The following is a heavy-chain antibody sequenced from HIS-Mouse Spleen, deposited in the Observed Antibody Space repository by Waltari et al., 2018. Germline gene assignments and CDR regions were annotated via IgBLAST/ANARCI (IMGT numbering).Heavy chain of an antibody. Sequence: QLQLQESGPGLVKPSETLSLTCTVSGGSISSSSYYWGWIRQPPGKGLEGIGSICYSRTTDDHPSLKSRVTISVDTSKNQFSLKMSSVTAADTAVYYCAREIPYSSSWYDWYFDLWGRGTLVTVSS. CDR3: AREIPYSSSWYDWYFDL. CDR2: ICYSRTT. J-gene: IGHJ2*01. CDR1: GGSISSSSYY. V-gene: IGHV4-39*07. D-gene: IGHD6-13*01.